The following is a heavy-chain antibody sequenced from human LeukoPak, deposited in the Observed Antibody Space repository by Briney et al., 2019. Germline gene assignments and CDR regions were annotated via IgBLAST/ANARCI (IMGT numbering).Heavy chain of an antibody. Sequence: SETLSLTCTVSGGSISSYYWSWIRQPSGKGLEWIGYIYYSGSTNYNPSLKSRVTISVDTSKNQFSLKLSSVIAADTAVYYCARAPPPYCSGGSCYGVAFDIWGQGTMVTVSS. CDR3: ARAPPPYCSGGSCYGVAFDI. D-gene: IGHD2-15*01. V-gene: IGHV4-59*01. CDR1: GGSISSYY. J-gene: IGHJ3*02. CDR2: IYYSGST.